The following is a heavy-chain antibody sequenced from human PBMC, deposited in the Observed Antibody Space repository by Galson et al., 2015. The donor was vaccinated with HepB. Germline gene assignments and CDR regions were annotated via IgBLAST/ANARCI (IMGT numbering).Heavy chain of an antibody. J-gene: IGHJ6*03. Sequence: SVKVSCKASGYTFTSYGISWVRQAPGQGLEWMGWISAYNGNTNYAQKLQGRVTMTTDTSTSTAYMELRSLRSDDTAVYYCARGGYYYGSGSYYNYYYYYYMDVWGKGTTVTVSS. CDR3: ARGGYYYGSGSYYNYYYYYYMDV. D-gene: IGHD3-10*01. V-gene: IGHV1-18*01. CDR1: GYTFTSYG. CDR2: ISAYNGNT.